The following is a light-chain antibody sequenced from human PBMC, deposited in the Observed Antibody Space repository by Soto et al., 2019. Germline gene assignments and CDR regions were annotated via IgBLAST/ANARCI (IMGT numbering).Light chain of an antibody. CDR3: QQYNRWPFT. J-gene: IGKJ2*01. Sequence: EIVMTQSPATLSVSPGEKATLSCRASQSVTYTLAWYQHRPGQAPRLLIYDASTRDTGIPVRVSGSGSGTEFILTIDSLQSEDFAFYYCQQYNRWPFTFGQGTKLEIK. V-gene: IGKV3-15*01. CDR2: DAS. CDR1: QSVTYT.